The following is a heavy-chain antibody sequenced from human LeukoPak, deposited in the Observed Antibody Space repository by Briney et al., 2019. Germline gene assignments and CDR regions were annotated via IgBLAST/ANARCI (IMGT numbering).Heavy chain of an antibody. CDR2: MNPNSGNT. CDR3: AREGLRYSEYYYYGMDV. D-gene: IGHD3-9*01. V-gene: IGHV1-8*01. J-gene: IGHJ6*02. CDR1: GYTFTSYD. Sequence: ASVKVSCKASGYTFTSYDINWVRQATGQGLEWMGWMNPNSGNTGYAQKFQGRVTMTRDTSISTAYMELSRLRSDDTAVYYCAREGLRYSEYYYYGMDVWGQGTTVTVSS.